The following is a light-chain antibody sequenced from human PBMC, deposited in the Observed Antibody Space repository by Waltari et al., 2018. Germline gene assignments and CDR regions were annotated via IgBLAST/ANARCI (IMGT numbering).Light chain of an antibody. V-gene: IGKV4-1*01. CDR2: WAS. CDR1: QSLLYSSNSETY. Sequence: DIVMTQSPDSLAVSLGARTTINCKSSQSLLYSSNSETYLAWYQQKPGQPPKLLFYWASTRESWVPDRVSGSGSGTDFTLTINRLEPEDFAVYYCQQYGSSPRTFGQGTKVEIK. J-gene: IGKJ1*01. CDR3: QQYGSSPRT.